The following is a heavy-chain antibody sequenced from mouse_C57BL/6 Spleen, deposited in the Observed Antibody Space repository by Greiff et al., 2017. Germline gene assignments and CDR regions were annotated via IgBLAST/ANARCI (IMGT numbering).Heavy chain of an antibody. CDR3: AREGGVFITTVVASRYFDV. J-gene: IGHJ1*03. CDR2: ISDGGSYT. D-gene: IGHD1-1*01. V-gene: IGHV5-4*01. CDR1: GFTFSSYA. Sequence: EVQVVESGGGLVKPGGSLKLSCAASGFTFSSYAMSWVRQTPEKRLEWVATISDGGSYTYYPDNVKGRFTISRDNAKNNLYLQMSHLKSEDTAMYYCAREGGVFITTVVASRYFDVWGTGTTVTVSS.